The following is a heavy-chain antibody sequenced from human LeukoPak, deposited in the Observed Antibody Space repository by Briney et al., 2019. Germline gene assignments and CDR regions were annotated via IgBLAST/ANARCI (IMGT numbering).Heavy chain of an antibody. Sequence: GGSLRLSCAAPGFTFSSYDMSWVRQAPGKGLEWVSGISVSGSSTYYADSVKGRFTISRDNSKNTLYLQMNSLRAEDTAVYSCAKDGPRCGGDCYTTGYFDLWGRGTLVTVSS. CDR1: GFTFSSYD. CDR3: AKDGPRCGGDCYTTGYFDL. D-gene: IGHD2-21*01. V-gene: IGHV3-23*01. J-gene: IGHJ2*01. CDR2: ISVSGSST.